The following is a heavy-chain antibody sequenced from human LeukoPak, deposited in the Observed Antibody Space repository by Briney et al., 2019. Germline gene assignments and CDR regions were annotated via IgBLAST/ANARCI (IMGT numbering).Heavy chain of an antibody. Sequence: PSETLFLTCTVSGGSISSSSYYWGWIRQPPGKGLEWIGSIYYSGSTYYNPSLKSRVTISVDTSKNQFSLKLSSVTAADTAVYYCARPEYSYGPFDYWGQGTLVTVSS. V-gene: IGHV4-39*01. CDR3: ARPEYSYGPFDY. J-gene: IGHJ4*02. CDR1: GGSISSSSYY. CDR2: IYYSGST. D-gene: IGHD5-18*01.